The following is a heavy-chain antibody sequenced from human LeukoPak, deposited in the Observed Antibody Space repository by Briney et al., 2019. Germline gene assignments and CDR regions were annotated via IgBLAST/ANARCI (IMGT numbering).Heavy chain of an antibody. V-gene: IGHV4-59*01. CDR2: IYYSASA. D-gene: IGHD6-25*01. Sequence: PSETLSLTCTVSGGSISDYSWSWIRQPPGKGLEWIGNIYYSASANHNPSLKGRVTISRDTSKNQFSLKLTSVTTADTAVYYCARAGGVKTAALDLDYWGQGTLVTVSS. CDR3: ARAGGVKTAALDLDY. J-gene: IGHJ4*02. CDR1: GGSISDYS.